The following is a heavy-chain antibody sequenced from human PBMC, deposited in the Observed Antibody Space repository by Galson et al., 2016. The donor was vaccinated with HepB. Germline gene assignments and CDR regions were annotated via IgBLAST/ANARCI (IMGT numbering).Heavy chain of an antibody. CDR2: ISYDTNNK. CDR1: EVSFSHYA. V-gene: IGHV3-30-3*01. J-gene: IGHJ4*02. CDR3: ARACSGGRCYSG. Sequence: SLRLSCAASEVSFSHYAIHWVHQAPGKGLEWVSYISYDTNNKYYADSVKGRFTVSRDTSNNTVYPHMNSLRHEDAAVYYCARACSGGRCYSGWGQGTLVTVSS. D-gene: IGHD2-15*01.